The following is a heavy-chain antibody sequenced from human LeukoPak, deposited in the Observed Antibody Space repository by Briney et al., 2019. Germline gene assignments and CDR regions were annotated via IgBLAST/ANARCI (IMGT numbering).Heavy chain of an antibody. V-gene: IGHV4-59*01. J-gene: IGHJ4*02. CDR3: ARDRSGMNYFDY. CDR2: IYYSGST. Sequence: SEILSLTCTVSGGSISSYYWNWIRQPPGKGLEWIGYIYYSGSTNYNPSLKNRVTISVDTSKNQFSLKLSSVTAADTAVYYCARDRSGMNYFDYWGQGTLVTVSS. CDR1: GGSISSYY. D-gene: IGHD3-10*01.